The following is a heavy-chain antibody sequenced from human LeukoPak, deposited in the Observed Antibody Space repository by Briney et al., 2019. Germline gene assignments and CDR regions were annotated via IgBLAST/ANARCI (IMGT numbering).Heavy chain of an antibody. CDR2: ISYDGSNK. J-gene: IGHJ3*02. V-gene: IGHV3-30-3*01. Sequence: GGSLRLSCEGSGFTFSSYAMHWVRQAPGKGLEWVAVISYDGSNKYYADSVKGRFTISRDNSKNTLYLQMNSLRAEDTAVYYCASPGYSSGWYFDAFDIWGQGTMVTVSS. CDR1: GFTFSSYA. CDR3: ASPGYSSGWYFDAFDI. D-gene: IGHD6-19*01.